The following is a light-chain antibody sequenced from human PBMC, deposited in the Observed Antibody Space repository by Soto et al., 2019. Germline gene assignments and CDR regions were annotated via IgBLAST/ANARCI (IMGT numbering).Light chain of an antibody. CDR3: QQLWT. J-gene: IGKJ1*01. Sequence: DIQMTQSPSTLSGSVGDRVTITCRASQTISSWLAWYQQKPGKAPKLLIYKASILESGVPARFSGSGSGTEFTLTISSLQPDDFATYYCQQLWTFGQGTKVDIK. CDR1: QTISSW. V-gene: IGKV1-5*03. CDR2: KAS.